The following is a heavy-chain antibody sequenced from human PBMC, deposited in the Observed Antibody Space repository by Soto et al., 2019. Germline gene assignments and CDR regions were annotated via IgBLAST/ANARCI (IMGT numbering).Heavy chain of an antibody. V-gene: IGHV4-34*01. J-gene: IGHJ4*02. CDR1: GGSFSGYY. CDR2: INHSGST. CDR3: ARVRYYGSGSTIRPPIFDY. D-gene: IGHD3-10*01. Sequence: SETLSLTCAVYGGSFSGYYWSWIRQPPGKGLEWIGEINHSGSTNYNPSLKSRVTISVDTSKNQFSLKLSSVTAADTAVYYCARVRYYGSGSTIRPPIFDYWGQGTLVTVSS.